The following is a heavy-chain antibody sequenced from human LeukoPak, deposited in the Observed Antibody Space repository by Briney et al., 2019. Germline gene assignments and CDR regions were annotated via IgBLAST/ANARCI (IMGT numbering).Heavy chain of an antibody. CDR2: ISGSGGSP. V-gene: IGHV3-23*01. J-gene: IGHJ4*02. CDR1: GFAFSSYA. Sequence: GGSLRLSCAASGFAFSSYAMSWVRQAPGKGLEWVSAISGSGGSPYYADSLKGRFTISRDNSKNTLYLQMNSLSAEDTAVYYCARDSVVVEAASTRGPGYWGQGTLVTVSS. CDR3: ARDSVVVEAASTRGPGY. D-gene: IGHD2-15*01.